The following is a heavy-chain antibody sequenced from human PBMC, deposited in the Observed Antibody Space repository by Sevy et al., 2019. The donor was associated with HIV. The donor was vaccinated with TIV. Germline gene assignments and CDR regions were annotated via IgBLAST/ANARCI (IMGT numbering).Heavy chain of an antibody. V-gene: IGHV5-51*01. CDR2: IFPGDSET. Sequence: GESLKISCKGHGYSFTSHWIGWVRQMPGKGLDLMGIIFPGDSETGYSPSFQGEVTISADKSISTAFLQWSSLKASDTAIYYCARSRSGYFDSSGYYINWGQGTLVTVSS. CDR3: ARSRSGYFDSSGYYIN. CDR1: GYSFTSHW. J-gene: IGHJ4*02. D-gene: IGHD3-22*01.